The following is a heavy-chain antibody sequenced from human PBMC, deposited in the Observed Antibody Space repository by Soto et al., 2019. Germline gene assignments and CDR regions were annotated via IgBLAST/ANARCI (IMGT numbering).Heavy chain of an antibody. CDR3: ALDADRLGELWGYFQN. V-gene: IGHV3-9*01. Sequence: EVQLVESGGGLEQPGGSLRLSCGTSGFMFEDYAMQWVRQAPGKSLEWVSGINWKGVNKVYADSVIGRLTISRDNAKTSLFLEMNYLIPEDTGLYFCALDADRLGELWGYFQNWGQGTPVTVSS. J-gene: IGHJ1*01. CDR1: GFMFEDYA. CDR2: INWKGVNK. D-gene: IGHD3-16*01.